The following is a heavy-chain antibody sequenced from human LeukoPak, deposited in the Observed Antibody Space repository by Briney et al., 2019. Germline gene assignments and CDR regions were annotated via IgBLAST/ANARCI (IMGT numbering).Heavy chain of an antibody. V-gene: IGHV3-48*03. J-gene: IGHJ4*02. Sequence: GGSLRLSXAASGFTFSSYEMNWVRQAPGKGLEWVSYISSSGSTIYYADSVKGRFTISRDNAKNSLYLQMNSLRAEDTAVYYCARVAARPATNFDYWGQGTLVTVSS. CDR1: GFTFSSYE. D-gene: IGHD6-6*01. CDR2: ISSSGSTI. CDR3: ARVAARPATNFDY.